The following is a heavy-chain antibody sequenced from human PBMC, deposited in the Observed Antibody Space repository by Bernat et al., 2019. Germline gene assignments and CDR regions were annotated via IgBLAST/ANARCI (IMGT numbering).Heavy chain of an antibody. D-gene: IGHD2-2*01. CDR2: IYYSGST. CDR1: GGSISSGGYY. CDR3: ARGIVVVPAAHFDY. J-gene: IGHJ4*02. V-gene: IGHV4-31*03. Sequence: QVQLQESGPGLVKPSETLSLTCTVSGGSISSGGYYWSWIRQHPGKGLEWIGYIYYSGSTYYNPSLKSRVTISVDTSKNQFSLKLSSVTAADTAVYYCARGIVVVPAAHFDYWGQGTLVTVSS.